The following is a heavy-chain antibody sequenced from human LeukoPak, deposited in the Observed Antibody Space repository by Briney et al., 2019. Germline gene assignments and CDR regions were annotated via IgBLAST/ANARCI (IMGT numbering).Heavy chain of an antibody. D-gene: IGHD2-8*02. Sequence: PSETLSLTCAVYGGSFSGHYWSWIRQPPGKGLEWIGEINHSGSTNYNPSLKSRVTISVDTSKNQFSLKLSSVTAADTAVYYCATGGVEFTPFDPWGQGTLVTVSS. V-gene: IGHV4-34*01. CDR3: ATGGVEFTPFDP. CDR2: INHSGST. CDR1: GGSFSGHY. J-gene: IGHJ5*02.